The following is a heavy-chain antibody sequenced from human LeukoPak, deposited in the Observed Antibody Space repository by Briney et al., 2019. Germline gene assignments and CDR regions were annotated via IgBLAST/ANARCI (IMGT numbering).Heavy chain of an antibody. CDR1: GFTVSSNY. CDR2: IYSGGST. V-gene: IGHV3-53*01. J-gene: IGHJ5*02. CDR3: AKGDDYYDSSGYLA. Sequence: PGGSLRLSCAASGFTVSSNYMSWVRQAPGKGLEWVSVIYSGGSTYYADSVKGRFTISRDNSKNTLYLQMNSLRAEDTAVYYCAKGDDYYDSSGYLAWGQGTLVTVSS. D-gene: IGHD3-22*01.